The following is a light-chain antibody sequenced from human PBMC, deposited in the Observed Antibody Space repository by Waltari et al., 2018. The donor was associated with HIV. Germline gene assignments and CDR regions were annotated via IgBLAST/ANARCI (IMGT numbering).Light chain of an antibody. CDR1: SSNIGSSY. CDR3: AAWDDSLSGRV. J-gene: IGLJ3*02. CDR2: GNN. V-gene: IGLV1-47*01. Sequence: QSVLTQPPSASGTPGQRVTISCSGSSSNIGSSYIYWYQQLPGTAPKLLIYGNNPRPSGVPDLLSGSKSGTSASLAISWLRSEDEADYYCAAWDDSLSGRVFGGGTKLTVL.